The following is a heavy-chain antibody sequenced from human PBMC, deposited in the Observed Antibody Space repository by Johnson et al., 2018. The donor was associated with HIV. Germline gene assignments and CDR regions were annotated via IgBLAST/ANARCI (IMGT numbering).Heavy chain of an antibody. J-gene: IGHJ3*02. V-gene: IGHV3-30*19. Sequence: QVHLVESGGGVVQPGRSLRLSCAASGFTFSSYGMHWVRQAPGKGLEWVAVIWYDGSNKYYADSVKGRFTISRDNSKNTLYLQMNSLRAEDTAVYYCARDPPSLLRGAFDIWGQGTMVTVSS. CDR3: ARDPPSLLRGAFDI. D-gene: IGHD3-16*01. CDR1: GFTFSSYG. CDR2: IWYDGSNK.